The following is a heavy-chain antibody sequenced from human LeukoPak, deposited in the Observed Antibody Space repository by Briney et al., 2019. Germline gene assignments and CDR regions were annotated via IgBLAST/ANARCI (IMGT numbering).Heavy chain of an antibody. CDR3: ARGIAVAGPYYFDY. Sequence: GGSLRLSCAASGFTFSNYEMNWVRQAPGKGLEWVSYISSIDSTIYYADSVKGRFTISRDNAKNSLYLQMNSLRADDTAVYYCARGIAVAGPYYFDYWGRGTLVTVSS. D-gene: IGHD6-19*01. J-gene: IGHJ4*02. CDR2: ISSIDSTI. CDR1: GFTFSNYE. V-gene: IGHV3-48*03.